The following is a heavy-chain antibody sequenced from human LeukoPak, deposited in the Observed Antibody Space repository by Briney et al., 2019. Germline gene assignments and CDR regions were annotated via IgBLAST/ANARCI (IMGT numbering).Heavy chain of an antibody. V-gene: IGHV3-53*01. Sequence: GGSLRLSCAASGFIFSRNYMNWVRQAPGKGLEWVSIISVKGRFTISRDNSKNTLYLQMNSLRAEDTAMYYCAREGNYGSGTYEAFDTWGQGTMVTVSS. CDR3: AREGNYGSGTYEAFDT. CDR1: GFIFSRNY. J-gene: IGHJ3*02. D-gene: IGHD3-10*01. CDR2: I.